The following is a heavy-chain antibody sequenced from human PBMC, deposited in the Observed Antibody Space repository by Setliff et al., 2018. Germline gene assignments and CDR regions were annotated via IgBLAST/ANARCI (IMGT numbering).Heavy chain of an antibody. Sequence: LRLSCAGSGFTFNTYWMTWVRQAPGKGLEWVASITHDGSKTYILDSVKGRFTISRDNTKNSLYLQMNSLRGEDTAVYHCTRDQDYYGMDVWGQGTTVTVS. CDR2: ITHDGSKT. V-gene: IGHV3-7*01. J-gene: IGHJ6*02. CDR3: TRDQDYYGMDV. CDR1: GFTFNTYW.